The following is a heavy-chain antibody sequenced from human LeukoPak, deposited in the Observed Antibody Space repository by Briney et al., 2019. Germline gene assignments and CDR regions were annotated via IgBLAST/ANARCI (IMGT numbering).Heavy chain of an antibody. D-gene: IGHD2-15*01. V-gene: IGHV1-46*01. CDR2: INPSGGST. CDR1: GYTFTSYY. J-gene: IGHJ4*02. Sequence: ASVKVSCKASGYTFTSYYMHWVRQAPGQGLEWMGIINPSGGSTSYAQKFQGRVTMTRDTSTSTVYMELSSLRSEDTAVCYCARERCSGGSCYSVFDYWGQGTLVTVSS. CDR3: ARERCSGGSCYSVFDY.